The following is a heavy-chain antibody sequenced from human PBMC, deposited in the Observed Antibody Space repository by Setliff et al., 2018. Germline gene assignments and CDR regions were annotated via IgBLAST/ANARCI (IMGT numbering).Heavy chain of an antibody. CDR2: IYYRGDT. D-gene: IGHD1-1*01. CDR1: GDSMNSGVYY. Sequence: PSETLSLTCKVSGDSMNSGVYYWAWIRQPPGKGLEWIGRIYYRGDTYYNASLKSRLTLSVDTAKNQFSLKLTSVTAADTAVYYCARTGTYRYFDYWGQGTRVTVSS. V-gene: IGHV4-39*01. J-gene: IGHJ4*02. CDR3: ARTGTYRYFDY.